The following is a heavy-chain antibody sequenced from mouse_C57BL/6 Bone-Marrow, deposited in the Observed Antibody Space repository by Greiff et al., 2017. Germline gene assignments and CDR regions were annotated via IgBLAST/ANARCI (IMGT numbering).Heavy chain of an antibody. D-gene: IGHD2-5*01. Sequence: QVQLQQPGAELVKPGASVKMSCKASGYTFTSYWITWVKQRPGQGLEWIGDIYPGSGSTNYNEKFKSKATLTVDTSSSTAYMQLSSLTSEDSAVYYCAREGAYYSKIDYWGEGTTLTESS. CDR3: AREGAYYSKIDY. V-gene: IGHV1-55*01. J-gene: IGHJ2*01. CDR1: GYTFTSYW. CDR2: IYPGSGST.